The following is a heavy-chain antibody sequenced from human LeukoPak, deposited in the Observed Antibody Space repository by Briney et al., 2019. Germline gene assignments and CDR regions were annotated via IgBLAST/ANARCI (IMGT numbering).Heavy chain of an antibody. J-gene: IGHJ5*02. CDR3: AKGLGRRSSSWDMLNH. D-gene: IGHD6-13*01. CDR2: ISVSGAST. Sequence: PGRSLRLSCSASGFTFSSYAITWVSHAPRNWIEWVSAISVSGASTNYADSVRGRFTISRDNSKNTLYLQMNSLRVEDTAVFYCAKGLGRRSSSWDMLNHWGQGTLVTVSS. V-gene: IGHV3-23*01. CDR1: GFTFSSYA.